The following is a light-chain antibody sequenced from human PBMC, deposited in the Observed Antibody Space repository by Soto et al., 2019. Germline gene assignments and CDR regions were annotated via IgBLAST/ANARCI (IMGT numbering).Light chain of an antibody. Sequence: QSALTQPASVSGSPGQSITISCTGTSTDVGRYNYVSWYQKHPGKAPKLMVYDVSNRPSWVSNRFSGSKSGITASLTISGLQAEDEADYYCTSYTSDSTYVFGTGTKVTVL. CDR1: STDVGRYNY. V-gene: IGLV2-14*01. CDR2: DVS. J-gene: IGLJ1*01. CDR3: TSYTSDSTYV.